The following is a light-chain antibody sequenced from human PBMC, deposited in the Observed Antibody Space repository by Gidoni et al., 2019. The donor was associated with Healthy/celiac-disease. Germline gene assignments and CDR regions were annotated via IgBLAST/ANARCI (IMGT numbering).Light chain of an antibody. Sequence: DIQMTQSPSSLSASVGDRVTITCRASQSISSYLNWYQQKPGKAPHLLIYAASSLQSWVPSRFSGSGSGTDFTLTISSLQPEDFATYYCQQSYSTPLTFGGGTKVEIK. CDR3: QQSYSTPLT. J-gene: IGKJ4*01. CDR2: AAS. V-gene: IGKV1-39*01. CDR1: QSISSY.